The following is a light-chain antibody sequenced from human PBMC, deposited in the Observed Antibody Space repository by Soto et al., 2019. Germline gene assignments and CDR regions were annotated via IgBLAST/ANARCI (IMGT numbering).Light chain of an antibody. CDR3: CSHSASYTFV. J-gene: IGLJ1*01. Sequence: QSVRTQPRAVSGSPGQSVTISCTGTSSDVGGYNCVSWYQQHPGKAPQLIIYDVTQRPSGVPDRFSGSKSGNTASLSISGLQAEDEADYYCCSHSASYTFVFGTGTKVTVL. CDR2: DVT. CDR1: SSDVGGYNC. V-gene: IGLV2-11*01.